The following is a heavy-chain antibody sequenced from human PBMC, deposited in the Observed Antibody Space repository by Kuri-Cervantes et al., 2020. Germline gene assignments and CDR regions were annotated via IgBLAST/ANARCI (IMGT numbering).Heavy chain of an antibody. J-gene: IGHJ6*03. Sequence: GESLKISCAASGFTFSSFWMHWVRLAPGKGLEWVANIKQDGSEKYYVDSVKGRFTISRDNAKNSLYLRMNSLRAEDTAVYYCARMSTVGRYYMDVWGKGTTVTVSS. CDR1: GFTFSSFW. D-gene: IGHD4-23*01. CDR3: ARMSTVGRYYMDV. V-gene: IGHV3-7*02. CDR2: IKQDGSEK.